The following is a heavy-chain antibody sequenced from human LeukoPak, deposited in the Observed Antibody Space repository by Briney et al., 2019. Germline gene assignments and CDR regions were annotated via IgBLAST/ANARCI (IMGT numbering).Heavy chain of an antibody. CDR2: ISYDDGSNK. J-gene: IGHJ3*01. D-gene: IGHD1-26*01. CDR1: GFTFSSYA. Sequence: GGSLRLSCAASGFTFSSYAMHWVRQAPGKGLEWVAVISYDDGSNKYYADSVKGRFTISRDNSKHTVYLEMNSLRVEDTAMYYCARDNAGLVKHLDAFDLWGQGTMVTVAS. V-gene: IGHV3-30*04. CDR3: ARDNAGLVKHLDAFDL.